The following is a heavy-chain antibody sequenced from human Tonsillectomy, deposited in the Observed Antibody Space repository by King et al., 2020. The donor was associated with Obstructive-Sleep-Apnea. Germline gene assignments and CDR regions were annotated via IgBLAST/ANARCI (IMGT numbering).Heavy chain of an antibody. CDR2: IYYSGST. CDR1: GGSISSGGYY. Sequence: VQLQESGPGLVKPSQTLSLTCTVSGGSISSGGYYWSWIRQHPGKGLEWIWDIYYSGSTYYNPSLKSRVTISVETSKNQFSLKLSSVTAADTAVYYCARDLGGSYSYFDYWGQGTLVTVSS. J-gene: IGHJ4*02. D-gene: IGHD1-26*01. CDR3: ARDLGGSYSYFDY. V-gene: IGHV4-31*03.